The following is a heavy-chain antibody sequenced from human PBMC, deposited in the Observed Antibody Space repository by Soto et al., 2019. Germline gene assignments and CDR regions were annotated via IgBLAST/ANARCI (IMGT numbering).Heavy chain of an antibody. D-gene: IGHD6-13*01. CDR2: IYYSGST. J-gene: IGHJ5*02. Sequence: QVQLQESGPGLVKPSQTLSLTCTVSGGSISSGDYYWSWIRQPPGKGLEWIGYIYYSGSTYYNPSLKSRVTISVDTSNNQFSLKLSSVTAADTAVYYCARDRLAAAGMVRWFDPWGQGTLVTVSS. CDR3: ARDRLAAAGMVRWFDP. V-gene: IGHV4-30-4*01. CDR1: GGSISSGDYY.